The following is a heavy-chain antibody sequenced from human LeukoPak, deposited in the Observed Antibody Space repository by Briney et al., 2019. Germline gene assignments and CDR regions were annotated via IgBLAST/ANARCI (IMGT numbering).Heavy chain of an antibody. D-gene: IGHD3-10*01. CDR3: ARVAMRSYYNFGFDY. Sequence: SETLSLTCTVSGGSISSSSFYWGWIRQPPGKGLEWIGSIFYSGSTYYNSSLKSRVTISVDTSKNQFSLKLSSVTAADTAVYYCARVAMRSYYNFGFDYWGQGTLVTVSS. CDR2: IFYSGST. CDR1: GGSISSSSFY. J-gene: IGHJ4*02. V-gene: IGHV4-39*01.